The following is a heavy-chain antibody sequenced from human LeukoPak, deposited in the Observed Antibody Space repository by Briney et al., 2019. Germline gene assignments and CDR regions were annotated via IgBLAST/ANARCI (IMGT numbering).Heavy chain of an antibody. CDR1: GFTDSSTY. V-gene: IGHV3-53*01. D-gene: IGHD2-21*01. CDR3: ASRHCSGGDCYFAGADPFDH. Sequence: GGSLGLSCAASGFTDSSTYMSWVRQAPGKGLEWVSVIYKDGKIYYIDSVKGRFTISRDTSKNTLYLQMNSLRVEDTAVYYCASRHCSGGDCYFAGADPFDHWGQGTLVTVSS. J-gene: IGHJ4*02. CDR2: IYKDGKI.